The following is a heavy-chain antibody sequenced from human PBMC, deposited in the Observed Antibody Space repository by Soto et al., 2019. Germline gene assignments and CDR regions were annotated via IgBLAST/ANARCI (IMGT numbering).Heavy chain of an antibody. Sequence: GESLNISFKGSGYSFTSYWIGWVRQMPGKGLEWMGIIYPGDSDTRYSPSFQGQVTISADKSISTAYLQWSSLKASDTAMYYCARPGSHGGWYGLDAFDIWGQGTMVTVSS. CDR2: IYPGDSDT. CDR1: GYSFTSYW. CDR3: ARPGSHGGWYGLDAFDI. D-gene: IGHD6-19*01. J-gene: IGHJ3*02. V-gene: IGHV5-51*01.